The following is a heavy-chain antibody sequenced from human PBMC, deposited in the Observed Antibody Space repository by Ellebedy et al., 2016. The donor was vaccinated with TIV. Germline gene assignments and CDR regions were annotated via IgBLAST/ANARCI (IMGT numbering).Heavy chain of an antibody. V-gene: IGHV3-NL1*01. CDR3: AKDRVGGDGRWVFDL. Sequence: GESLKISCAASGFTFSTYGMHWVRQAPGKGLEWVSGIYRASDRKYYADSVKGRFTISRDNSKSTMYLEMNSLRAEGTAIYYCAKDRVGGDGRWVFDLWGQGTKVTVSS. J-gene: IGHJ3*01. CDR2: IYRASDRK. CDR1: GFTFSTYG. D-gene: IGHD3-16*01.